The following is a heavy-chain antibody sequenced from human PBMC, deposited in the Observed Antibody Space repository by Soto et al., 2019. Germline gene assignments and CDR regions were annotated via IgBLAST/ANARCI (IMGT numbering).Heavy chain of an antibody. Sequence: QLQLQESGPGLVKPSETLSLTCTVSGGSISSSSYYWGWIRQPPGKGLEWIGSIYYSGSTYYNPSLKSRVTISVDTSKNQFSLKLSSVTAADTAVYYCAKGLAQLGDWYCDLWGRGTLVTVSS. V-gene: IGHV4-39*01. CDR3: AKGLAQLGDWYCDL. CDR2: IYYSGST. CDR1: GGSISSSSYY. J-gene: IGHJ2*01. D-gene: IGHD6-13*01.